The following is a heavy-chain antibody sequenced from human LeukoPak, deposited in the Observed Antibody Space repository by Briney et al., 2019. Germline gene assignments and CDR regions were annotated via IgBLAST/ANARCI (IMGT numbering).Heavy chain of an antibody. V-gene: IGHV4-39*01. D-gene: IGHD6-13*01. J-gene: IGHJ4*02. CDR2: IYESGRT. CDR1: GGSISSGYHY. CDR3: AGGDSSSWSLFDY. Sequence: SETLSLTCTVSGGSISSGYHYWGWIRQPPGKGLEWIGSIYESGRTHYNPSLRSRITISVDTSKNQFSLELSSVTAADTAVYYCAGGDSSSWSLFDYWGQGTLVTVSS.